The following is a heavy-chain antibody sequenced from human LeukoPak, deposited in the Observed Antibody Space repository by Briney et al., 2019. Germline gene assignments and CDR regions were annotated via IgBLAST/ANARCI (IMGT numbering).Heavy chain of an antibody. CDR3: ARVAPLRLRELSLYY. V-gene: IGHV4-34*01. CDR2: INHSGST. J-gene: IGHJ4*02. CDR1: GGSFSGYY. D-gene: IGHD3-16*02. Sequence: PSETLSLTCAVYGGSFSGYYWSWSRQPPGKGLEWIGEINHSGSTNYNPSLKSQVTISVDTSKNQFSLKLSSVTAADTAVYYCARVAPLRLRELSLYYWGQGTLVTVSS.